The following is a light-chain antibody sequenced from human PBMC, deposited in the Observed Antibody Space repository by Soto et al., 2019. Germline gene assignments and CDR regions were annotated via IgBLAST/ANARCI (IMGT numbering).Light chain of an antibody. V-gene: IGLV2-23*02. CDR3: CSYATPTL. J-gene: IGLJ2*01. CDR1: SSDIGSYDL. CDR2: EVN. Sequence: QSVLTQPAYGSGSPGQSITIYCTGTSSDIGSYDLVSWYQQHPGNAPRLIIYEVNKRPSGVSNRFSGYKSGNTASLTVSGLQSEDGDEYYCCSYATPTLLGGATKLTGL.